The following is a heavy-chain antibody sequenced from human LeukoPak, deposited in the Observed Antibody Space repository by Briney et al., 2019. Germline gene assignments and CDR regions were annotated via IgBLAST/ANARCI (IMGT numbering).Heavy chain of an antibody. CDR3: ARSRAFSGYDHGAEY. Sequence: ASVKVSCKVSGYTFISYGISWVRQAPGQGLEWMGWISGYNAKTNYAQKFQGRISMTTDITTRTVYMELRSLRSDDTAEYYCARSRAFSGYDHGAEYWGQGTLVTVSS. D-gene: IGHD5-12*01. CDR1: GYTFISYG. J-gene: IGHJ4*02. CDR2: ISGYNAKT. V-gene: IGHV1-18*01.